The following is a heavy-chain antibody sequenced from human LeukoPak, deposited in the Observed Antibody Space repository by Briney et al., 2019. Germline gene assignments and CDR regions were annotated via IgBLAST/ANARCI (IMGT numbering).Heavy chain of an antibody. V-gene: IGHV1-69*06. CDR3: AREKRYSSSSLFDYYYYMDV. CDR1: GGTFSSYA. CDR2: IIPIFGTA. Sequence: GASVEVSCKASGGTFSSYAISWVRQAPGQGLEWMGGIIPIFGTANYAQKFQGRVTITADKSTSTAYMELSSLRSEDTAVYYCAREKRYSSSSLFDYYYYMDVWGKGTTVTVSS. J-gene: IGHJ6*03. D-gene: IGHD6-6*01.